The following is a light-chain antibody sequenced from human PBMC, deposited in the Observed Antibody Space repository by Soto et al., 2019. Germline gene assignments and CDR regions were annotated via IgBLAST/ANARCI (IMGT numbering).Light chain of an antibody. CDR2: GAS. CDR3: RQYRSWPRT. Sequence: EIVLTQSPATLSVSPGERATLSCRASQSVEISLAWYQQKRGKAPRLXIYGASPRATDMPGPFSCRGAGPECTRTISSLRPEDVGVDYCRQYRSWPRTFGQGTKVDIK. J-gene: IGKJ1*01. CDR1: QSVEIS. V-gene: IGKV3-15*01.